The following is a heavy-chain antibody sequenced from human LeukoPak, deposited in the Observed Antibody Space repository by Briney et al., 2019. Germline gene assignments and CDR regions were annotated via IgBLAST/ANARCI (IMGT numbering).Heavy chain of an antibody. CDR3: ARALGVREVRHDY. Sequence: ASVKVSCKASGYTFTGYSLHWVRQAPGQGLEWVGWINPNSGGTNYAQKFQGRVTMTRDTSISTAYMEMSRLKSDDTAVYYSARALGVREVRHDYWGQGTLVTVSS. J-gene: IGHJ4*02. CDR1: GYTFTGYS. CDR2: INPNSGGT. D-gene: IGHD3-10*01. V-gene: IGHV1-2*02.